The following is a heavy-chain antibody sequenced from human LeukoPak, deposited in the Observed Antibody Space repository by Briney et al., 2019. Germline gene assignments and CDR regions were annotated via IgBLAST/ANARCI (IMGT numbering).Heavy chain of an antibody. D-gene: IGHD2-21*01. CDR3: TRGGGGSFPHY. J-gene: IGHJ4*02. CDR1: GFTFSSLS. CDR2: ISGTSSNI. Sequence: GGSLRLSCTASGFTFSSLSMNWVRQAPGKGLAWVSYISGTSSNIYYAGSVKGRFTISRDNANNTLYLQMNSLRAEDTAVYYCTRGGGGSFPHYWGQGTLVTVSS. V-gene: IGHV3-48*01.